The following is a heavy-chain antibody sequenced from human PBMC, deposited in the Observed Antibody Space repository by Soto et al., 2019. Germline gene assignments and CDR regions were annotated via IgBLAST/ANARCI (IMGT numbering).Heavy chain of an antibody. D-gene: IGHD5-18*01. CDR2: IGGYKGNT. CDR3: APHTLDTGMPSGF. V-gene: IGHV1-18*01. J-gene: IGHJ4*02. CDR1: GYTFTNYG. Sequence: QVRLVQSGAEVREPGASVKVSCKASGYTFTNYGVSWVRPAPGQGLEWMGWIGGYKGNTNYAPKLQGRVTLTTHTSMSTAFMELRRFRSDESAVYYCAPHTLDTGMPSGFWGQGTLVTVS.